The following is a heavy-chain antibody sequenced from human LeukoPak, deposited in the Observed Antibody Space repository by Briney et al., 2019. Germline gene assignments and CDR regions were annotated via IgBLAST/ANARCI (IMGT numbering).Heavy chain of an antibody. V-gene: IGHV4-4*07. Sequence: SETLSLTCTVSGGSIINYYWTWIRQPAGKGLEWIGRIYTSGNTNYNPSLNSRVTMSVDTSKNQFSLKLNSLTAADTAVYYCARDYDDSSGYYTLHYFDYWGQGALVTVSS. CDR2: IYTSGNT. J-gene: IGHJ4*02. CDR3: ARDYDDSSGYYTLHYFDY. CDR1: GGSIINYY. D-gene: IGHD3-22*01.